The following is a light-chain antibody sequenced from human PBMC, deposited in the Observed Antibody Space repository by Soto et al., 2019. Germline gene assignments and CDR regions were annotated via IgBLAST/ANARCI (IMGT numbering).Light chain of an antibody. J-gene: IGKJ2*02. CDR3: QQYGNSPCT. CDR1: QSVSSNY. V-gene: IGKV3-20*01. CDR2: GAS. Sequence: EIVLTQSPGTLSLSPGEGVTLSCRASQSVSSNYLAWYQQKPGQTPRLLIYGASSRATGIPDRFSGSGSGTDFTLTFSRLEPEDFAVYYCQQYGNSPCTFGQGTRLEI.